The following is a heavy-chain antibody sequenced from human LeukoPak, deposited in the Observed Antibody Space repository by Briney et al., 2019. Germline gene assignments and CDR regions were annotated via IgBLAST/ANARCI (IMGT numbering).Heavy chain of an antibody. J-gene: IGHJ4*02. V-gene: IGHV3-23*01. D-gene: IGHD4-17*01. CDR3: AKETTVTTYFDY. CDR2: ISGSGGST. Sequence: PGGSLRLSCAASGFTFSSYAMSWVRQAPGKGLEWVSAISGSGGSTYYADSVKGRFTISRDNSKSTLYLQMNSLRAEDPAVYYCAKETTVTTYFDYWGQGTLVTVSS. CDR1: GFTFSSYA.